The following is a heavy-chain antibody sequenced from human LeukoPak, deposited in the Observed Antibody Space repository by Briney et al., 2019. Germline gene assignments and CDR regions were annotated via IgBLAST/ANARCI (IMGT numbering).Heavy chain of an antibody. J-gene: IGHJ5*02. CDR1: GGSFSGYY. D-gene: IGHD3-10*01. CDR3: ARRYASGSGAWFDP. Sequence: SETLSLTCAVYGGSFSGYYWSWIRQPPGKGLEWIGYIYYSGSTNYNPSLKSRVTISVDTSKNQFSLDLTSVTAADTAVYYCARRYASGSGAWFDPWGQGTLVIVSS. V-gene: IGHV4-34*11. CDR2: IYYSGST.